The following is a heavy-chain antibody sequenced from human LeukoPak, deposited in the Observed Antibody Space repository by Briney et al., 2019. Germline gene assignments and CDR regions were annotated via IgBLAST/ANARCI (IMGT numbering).Heavy chain of an antibody. CDR3: AKPVGFWSGYYDY. CDR1: GFTFSSYW. J-gene: IGHJ4*02. CDR2: INSDGSST. V-gene: IGHV3-74*01. Sequence: GGSLRLSCAASGFTFSSYWMHWVRQAPGKGLVWVSRINSDGSSTSYADSVKGRFTISRDNAKNTLYLQMNSLRAEDTAVYYCAKPVGFWSGYYDYWGQGTLVTVSS. D-gene: IGHD3-3*01.